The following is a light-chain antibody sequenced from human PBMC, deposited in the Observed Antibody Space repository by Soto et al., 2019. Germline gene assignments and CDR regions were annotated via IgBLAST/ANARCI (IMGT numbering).Light chain of an antibody. J-gene: IGKJ1*01. V-gene: IGKV1-5*03. CDR3: QQYNSFMWT. CDR1: QSINSW. Sequence: DIQMTQSPSTLSASVGDRVTIICRASQSINSWLAWYQQKGGKAPKLLISQASKLDSGVPSRFSGCGSGKEFNLTISSLQPEDFATYYCQQYNSFMWTFGQGTKVDIK. CDR2: QAS.